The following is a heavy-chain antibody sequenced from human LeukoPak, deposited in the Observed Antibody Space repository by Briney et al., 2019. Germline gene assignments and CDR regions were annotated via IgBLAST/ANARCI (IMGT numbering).Heavy chain of an antibody. V-gene: IGHV3-74*01. CDR3: ARGNPLGHL. Sequence: GGSLRLSCAASAFTLSSYWMHWVRQAPGKGLVWVSHIDSDGSRTDYADSVKGRFTVSRDNAKNTVYLQMNSLRAEDTAVYYCARGNPLGHLWGQGALVTVSS. CDR2: IDSDGSRT. D-gene: IGHD3-16*01. J-gene: IGHJ5*02. CDR1: AFTLSSYW.